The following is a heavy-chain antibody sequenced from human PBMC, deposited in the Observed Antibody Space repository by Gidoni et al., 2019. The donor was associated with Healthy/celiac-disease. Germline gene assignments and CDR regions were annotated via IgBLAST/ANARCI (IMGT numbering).Heavy chain of an antibody. Sequence: QVQLQESGPGLVKPSQTLSLTCTVSCGSIRSGGYYWSWIRQHPGKGLEWIGYIYYSGSTYYNPSLKSRVTISVDTSKNQFSLKLSSVTAADTAVYYCARAGKYSSSWYAAFDIWGQGTMVTVSS. D-gene: IGHD6-13*01. CDR3: ARAGKYSSSWYAAFDI. CDR2: IYYSGST. J-gene: IGHJ3*02. V-gene: IGHV4-31*03. CDR1: CGSIRSGGYY.